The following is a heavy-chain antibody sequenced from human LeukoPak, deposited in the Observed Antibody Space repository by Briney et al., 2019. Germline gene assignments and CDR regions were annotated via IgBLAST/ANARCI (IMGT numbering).Heavy chain of an antibody. CDR3: ARVIQLNYYYYYMDV. CDR2: INPNSGGT. D-gene: IGHD5-18*01. Sequence: GASVKVSCKASGYTFTGYYMHWVRQAPGQGLEWMGWINPNSGGTNYAQKFQGRVTMTRDTSISTAYMELSRLRSDDTAVYYCARVIQLNYYYYYMDVWGKGTTVTVSS. J-gene: IGHJ6*03. CDR1: GYTFTGYY. V-gene: IGHV1-2*02.